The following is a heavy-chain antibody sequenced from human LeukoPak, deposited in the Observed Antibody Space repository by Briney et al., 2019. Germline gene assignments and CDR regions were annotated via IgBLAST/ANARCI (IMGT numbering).Heavy chain of an antibody. J-gene: IGHJ4*02. V-gene: IGHV3-21*01. Sequence: PGGSLRLSCAASGFTLSSYSMNWVRQAPRKGLEWVSSISSRTSYINYADSVKGRFSISRDNAKNSLYLQMISLRAEDTAVYYCVREGYSTGQFDYWGQGTLVTVSS. D-gene: IGHD2-8*02. CDR3: VREGYSTGQFDY. CDR2: ISSRTSYI. CDR1: GFTLSSYS.